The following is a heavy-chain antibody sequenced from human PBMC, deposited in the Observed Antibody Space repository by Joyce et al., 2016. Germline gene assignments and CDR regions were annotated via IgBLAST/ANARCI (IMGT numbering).Heavy chain of an antibody. Sequence: QVQLVQSGAEVKKPGASVKVSCKASGYSFTDHYVHWVRQAPGQGLQWMGRINPDSGGTSYAQKFQGRVTLTRDASIATAYMELCSLRSDDTAVYFCARGPMPPYAFGIWGQGTMVTVSS. CDR3: ARGPMPPYAFGI. D-gene: IGHD2-2*01. J-gene: IGHJ3*02. CDR1: GYSFTDHY. V-gene: IGHV1-2*06. CDR2: INPDSGGT.